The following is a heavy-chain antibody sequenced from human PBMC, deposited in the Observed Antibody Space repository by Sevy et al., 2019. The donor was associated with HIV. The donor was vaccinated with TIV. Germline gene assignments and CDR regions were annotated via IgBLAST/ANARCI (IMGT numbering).Heavy chain of an antibody. CDR2: IKQDGSEK. J-gene: IGHJ6*02. D-gene: IGHD2-2*02. V-gene: IGHV3-7*01. CDR3: ARDVGRDIVVVPAAILDYYYGMDV. CDR1: GFTFSSYW. Sequence: VGSLRLSCAASGFTFSSYWMSWVRQAPGKGLEWVANIKQDGSEKYYVDSVKGRFTISRDNAKNSLYLQMNSLRAEDTAVYYCARDVGRDIVVVPAAILDYYYGMDVWGQGTTVTVSS.